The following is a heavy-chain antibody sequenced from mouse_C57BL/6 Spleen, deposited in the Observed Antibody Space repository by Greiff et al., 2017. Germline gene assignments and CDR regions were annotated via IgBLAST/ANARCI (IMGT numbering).Heavy chain of an antibody. V-gene: IGHV1-64*01. D-gene: IGHD1-1*01. Sequence: QVQLQQPGAELVKPGASVKLSCKASGYTFTSYWMHWVKQRPGQGLEWIGMIHPNSGSTNYNEKFKSKATLTVDKSSSTAYMQLSSLTSGDSAVYYCARWGVITTVVRDYFDYWGQGTTLTVSS. J-gene: IGHJ2*01. CDR3: ARWGVITTVVRDYFDY. CDR2: IHPNSGST. CDR1: GYTFTSYW.